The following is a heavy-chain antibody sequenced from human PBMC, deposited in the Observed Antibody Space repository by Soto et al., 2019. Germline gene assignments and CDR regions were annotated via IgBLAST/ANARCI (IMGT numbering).Heavy chain of an antibody. Sequence: QLQLQESGPGLVKPSETLSLTCTVSGGSISSSSYYWGWIRQPPGKGLEWIGRIYYSGSTYYNPYLKCRVTISVDTSKNQFSLKLSSVTAADTAVYYCARRGSGSYSDYWGQGTLVTVSS. V-gene: IGHV4-39*01. D-gene: IGHD3-10*01. CDR2: IYYSGST. CDR3: ARRGSGSYSDY. CDR1: GGSISSSSYY. J-gene: IGHJ4*02.